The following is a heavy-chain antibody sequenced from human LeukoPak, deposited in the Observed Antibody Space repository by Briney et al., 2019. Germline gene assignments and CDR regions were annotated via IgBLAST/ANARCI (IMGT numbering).Heavy chain of an antibody. Sequence: PGGSLRLSCAASGFTFSSHWMSWVRQAPGRGLEWVASVKKDASEESYVDFVKGRFTISRDTKNSLYLQMNSLRVEDTAMYYCTRGPPYGSRSDYFDYWGQGTLVTVSS. J-gene: IGHJ4*02. CDR3: TRGPPYGSRSDYFDY. CDR1: GFTFSSHW. V-gene: IGHV3-7*01. CDR2: VKKDASEE. D-gene: IGHD3-10*01.